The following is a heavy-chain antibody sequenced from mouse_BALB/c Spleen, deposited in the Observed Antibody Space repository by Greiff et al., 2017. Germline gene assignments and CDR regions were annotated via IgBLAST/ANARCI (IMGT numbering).Heavy chain of an antibody. Sequence: EVQVVESGPELVKPGASVKIPCKASGYTFTDYNMDWVKQSHGKSLEWIGDINPNNGGTIYNQKFKGKATLTVDKSSSTAYMELRSLTSEDTAVYYCARSPLDYGSSYLFDYWGQGTTLTVSS. V-gene: IGHV1-18*01. CDR1: GYTFTDYN. CDR3: ARSPLDYGSSYLFDY. D-gene: IGHD1-1*01. J-gene: IGHJ2*01. CDR2: INPNNGGT.